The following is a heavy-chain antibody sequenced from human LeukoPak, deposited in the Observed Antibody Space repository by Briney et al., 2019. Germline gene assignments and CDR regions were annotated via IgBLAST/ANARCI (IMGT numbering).Heavy chain of an antibody. CDR2: IYPGDSDT. J-gene: IGHJ4*02. Sequence: GESLKISCKGSGYSFTSYWIGWVRQMPGKGLEWMGIIYPGDSDTRYSPSFQGQVTISADKSISTAYLQWSSLKASDTAMYYCARRVLWSSSSPPVDYFDYWGQGTLVTVSS. D-gene: IGHD6-6*01. CDR3: ARRVLWSSSSPPVDYFDY. CDR1: GYSFTSYW. V-gene: IGHV5-51*01.